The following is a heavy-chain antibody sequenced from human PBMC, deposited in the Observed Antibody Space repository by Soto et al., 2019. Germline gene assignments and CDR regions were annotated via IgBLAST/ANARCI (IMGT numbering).Heavy chain of an antibody. D-gene: IGHD1-26*01. CDR2: ISGSGGNT. Sequence: GGSLSLSCAASGFTFNSYAMSWVRQAPGKGLEWVSGISGSGGNTYYADSVKGRFTISRDNSKNTLYLQMNSLRAEDTAVYYCAKDRSSGSYSKRADYWGQGTLVTVSS. V-gene: IGHV3-23*01. J-gene: IGHJ4*02. CDR3: AKDRSSGSYSKRADY. CDR1: GFTFNSYA.